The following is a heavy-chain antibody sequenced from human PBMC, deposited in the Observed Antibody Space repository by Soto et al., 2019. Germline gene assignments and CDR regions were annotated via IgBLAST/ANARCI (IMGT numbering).Heavy chain of an antibody. CDR1: GFTFSNYA. CDR3: EKALVGEVGATDY. D-gene: IGHD1-26*01. Sequence: PGGSLRLSCTASGFTFSNYAMSWVRQAPGKGLEWVSAITRTDSTYYAASVKGRFTISRDNSRNTLYLQMNSLGAEDAALYYCEKALVGEVGATDYWGQGTLVPVSS. V-gene: IGHV3-23*01. J-gene: IGHJ4*02. CDR2: ITRTDST.